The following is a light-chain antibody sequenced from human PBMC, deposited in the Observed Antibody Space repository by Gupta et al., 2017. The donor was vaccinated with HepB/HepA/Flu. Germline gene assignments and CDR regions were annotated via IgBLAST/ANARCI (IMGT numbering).Light chain of an antibody. V-gene: IGKV3-20*01. CDR1: QSFSISY. J-gene: IGKJ3*01. CDR3: QQYGSSSLFT. CDR2: EVS. Sequence: EIVLTQSLGTLSLSPGERATLSCRASQSFSISYLAWYQQKPGQAPRLLIYEVSRRATGIPDRFSGSGSGTDFTLTISRLEPEDFAVYYCQQYGSSSLFTFGPGTKVDIK.